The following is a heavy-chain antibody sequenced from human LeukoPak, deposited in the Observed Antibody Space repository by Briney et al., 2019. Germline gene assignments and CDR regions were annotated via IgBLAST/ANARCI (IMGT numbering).Heavy chain of an antibody. D-gene: IGHD3-22*01. CDR3: ARDDKDAFDI. CDR2: IYYSGST. V-gene: IGHV4-59*01. CDR1: GGSISSYY. Sequence: SETLSLTCTVSGGSISSYYWSWIRQPPGKGLEWIGYIYYSGSTNYNPSLKSRVTISVDTSKNQFSLKLSSVTAADTAVYYCARDDKDAFDIWGQGTMVTVSS. J-gene: IGHJ3*02.